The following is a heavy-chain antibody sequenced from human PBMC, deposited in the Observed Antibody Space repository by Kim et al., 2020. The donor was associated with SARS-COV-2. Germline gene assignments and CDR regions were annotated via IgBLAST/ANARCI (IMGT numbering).Heavy chain of an antibody. CDR3: AKGLTGYPPDY. V-gene: IGHV3-23*01. CDR2: T. D-gene: IGHD3-9*01. J-gene: IGHJ4*02. Sequence: TYYAASVKGRFTLSRDNSKNTLYLQMNSLRAEDTAVYYCAKGLTGYPPDYWGQGTLVTVSS.